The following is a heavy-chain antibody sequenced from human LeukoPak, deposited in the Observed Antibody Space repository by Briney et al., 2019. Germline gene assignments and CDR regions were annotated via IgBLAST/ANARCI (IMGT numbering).Heavy chain of an antibody. CDR1: GGPISSYY. D-gene: IGHD6-13*01. CDR3: ARGGIAEGDAFDI. Sequence: SETLSLTCTVSGGPISSYYWSWIRQPPGKGLEWIGYIYYSGSTNYNPSLKSRVTISVDTSKNQFSLKLSSVTAADTAVYYCARGGIAEGDAFDIWGQGTMVTGSS. CDR2: IYYSGST. J-gene: IGHJ3*02. V-gene: IGHV4-59*08.